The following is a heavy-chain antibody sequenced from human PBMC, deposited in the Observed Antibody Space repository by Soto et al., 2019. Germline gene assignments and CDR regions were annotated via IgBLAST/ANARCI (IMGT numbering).Heavy chain of an antibody. J-gene: IGHJ5*02. D-gene: IGHD1-26*01. CDR1: SVSYR. CDR3: ASGSKLYPSWFDP. V-gene: IGHV4-61*01. CDR2: VYYSASA. Sequence: SVSYRCSWIRKTQGKGLEWIGYVYYSASANYNPSLMSRVSISLDPSKKQFSLQLTSVTAADTAVYYCASGSKLYPSWFDPWGQGPLVTVSS.